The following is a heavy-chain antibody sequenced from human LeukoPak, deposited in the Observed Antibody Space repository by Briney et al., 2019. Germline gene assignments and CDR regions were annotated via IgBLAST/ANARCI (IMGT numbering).Heavy chain of an antibody. CDR3: AKIYDSSGHFDY. V-gene: IGHV3-33*06. CDR1: GFTFSSYG. CDR2: TWYDGSNK. J-gene: IGHJ4*02. Sequence: PGGSLRLSCAASGFTFSSYGMHWVRQAPGKGLEWVAVTWYDGSNKYYADSVKGRFTISRDNSKNTLYLQMNSLRAEDTAVYYCAKIYDSSGHFDYWGQGTLVTVSS. D-gene: IGHD3-22*01.